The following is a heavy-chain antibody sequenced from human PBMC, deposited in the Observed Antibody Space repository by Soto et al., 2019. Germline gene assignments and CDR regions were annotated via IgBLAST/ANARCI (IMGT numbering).Heavy chain of an antibody. Sequence: SVKVSCKASGGTFSSYAISWVRQAPGQELEWMGGIIPIFGTANYAQKFQGRVTITADESTSTAYVELSSLRSEDTAVYYCASPWCSSTSCPPYYYGMDVWGQGTTVTVSS. D-gene: IGHD2-2*01. CDR2: IIPIFGTA. CDR3: ASPWCSSTSCPPYYYGMDV. V-gene: IGHV1-69*13. CDR1: GGTFSSYA. J-gene: IGHJ6*02.